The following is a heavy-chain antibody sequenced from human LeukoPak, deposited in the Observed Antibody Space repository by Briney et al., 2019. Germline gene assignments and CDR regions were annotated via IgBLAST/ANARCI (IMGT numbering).Heavy chain of an antibody. J-gene: IGHJ4*02. CDR1: GGSISSYY. CDR2: IYYSGST. CDR3: ASIGSYSRDY. D-gene: IGHD1-26*01. Sequence: PSETLSLTCTVSGGSISSYYWSWIRQPPGKGLEWIGYIYYSGSTNYNPSLKSRVTISVDTSKNQFSLKLSSVTAADTAVYYCASIGSYSRDYWGQGTLVTVSS. V-gene: IGHV4-59*01.